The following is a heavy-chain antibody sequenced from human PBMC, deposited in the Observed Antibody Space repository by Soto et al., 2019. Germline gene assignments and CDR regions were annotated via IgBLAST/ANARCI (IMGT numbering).Heavy chain of an antibody. V-gene: IGHV3-21*01. Sequence: GGSLRLSCAASGFTFSDHYMDWVRQAPGKGLEWVSSISSSSSYIYYADSVKGRFTISRDNAKNSLYLQMNSLRAEDTAVYYGARAGRSTYAFDIWGQGTMVTVSS. CDR1: GFTFSDHY. J-gene: IGHJ3*02. CDR2: ISSSSSYI. CDR3: ARAGRSTYAFDI. D-gene: IGHD2-2*01.